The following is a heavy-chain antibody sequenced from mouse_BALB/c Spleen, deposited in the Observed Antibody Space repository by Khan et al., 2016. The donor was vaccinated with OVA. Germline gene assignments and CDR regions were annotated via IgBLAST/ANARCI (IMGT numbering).Heavy chain of an antibody. D-gene: IGHD2-4*01. Sequence: VQLKESGTVLARPGASVKMSCKASGYSFTSYWIHWVKQRPGQGLEWIGAIYPGISDTRYNQKFKGKAKLTAVTSSSTAYMELSSLTNEDSAIYYCTRSYDSNYFDYWGQGTTVTVSA. CDR2: IYPGISDT. CDR1: GYSFTSYW. V-gene: IGHV1-5*01. CDR3: TRSYDSNYFDY. J-gene: IGHJ2*01.